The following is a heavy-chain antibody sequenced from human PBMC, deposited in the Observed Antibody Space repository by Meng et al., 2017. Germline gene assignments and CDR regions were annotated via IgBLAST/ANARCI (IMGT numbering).Heavy chain of an antibody. CDR2: IYWDDGK. CDR3: AHRRGDSREGWFDP. CDR1: AVSLRTSGAG. V-gene: IGHV2-5*02. Sequence: ITLKQSVHPLGKPTQPLALTCTFSAVSLRTSGAGVGCTRQPPGNALEVLALIYWDDGKRYSPSLKSRLTITKDTSKNQVVLTMTNMDPVDTATYYCAHRRGDSREGWFDPWGQGTLVTVSS. J-gene: IGHJ5*02. D-gene: IGHD2-21*02.